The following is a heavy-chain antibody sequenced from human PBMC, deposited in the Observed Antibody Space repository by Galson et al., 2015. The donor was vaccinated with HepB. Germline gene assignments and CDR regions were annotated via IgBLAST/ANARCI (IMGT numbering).Heavy chain of an antibody. V-gene: IGHV3-15*01. CDR3: ITDLEEMPAITDY. D-gene: IGHD5-24*01. CDR1: GFTFPNAW. J-gene: IGHJ4*02. Sequence: SLRLSCATSGFTFPNAWMSWVRQAPGEGLEWVGRITSITDGVTTDYAAPVKGRFSISRDDSKNTLYLQMDSLKTEDTAVYYCITDLEEMPAITDYWGPGTLVTVSS. CDR2: ITSITDGVTT.